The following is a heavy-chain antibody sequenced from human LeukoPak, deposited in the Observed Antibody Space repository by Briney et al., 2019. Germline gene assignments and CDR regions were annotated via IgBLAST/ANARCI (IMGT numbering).Heavy chain of an antibody. D-gene: IGHD4-17*01. V-gene: IGHV4-4*07. CDR1: GGSISSYY. J-gene: IGHJ6*03. Sequence: SETLSLTCTVSGGSISSYYWSWIRQPAGKGLEWIGRIYTSGSTNYNPSLKSRVTMSVDTSKNRFSLKLSSVTAADTAVYYCARDRPDYGDPNYYYYYYMDVWGKGTTVTISS. CDR2: IYTSGST. CDR3: ARDRPDYGDPNYYYYYYMDV.